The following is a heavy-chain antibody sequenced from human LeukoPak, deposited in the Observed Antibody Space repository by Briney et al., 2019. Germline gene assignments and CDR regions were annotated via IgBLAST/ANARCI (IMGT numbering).Heavy chain of an antibody. V-gene: IGHV1-69*04. CDR3: ARDRGWAGCGGDCYLDY. CDR2: IIPILGIA. D-gene: IGHD2-21*02. J-gene: IGHJ4*02. CDR1: GGTFSSYT. Sequence: SVKVSCKASGGTFSSYTISWVRQAPGQGLEWMGRIIPILGIANYAQKFQGRVTITADKSTSTAYMELSSLRSEDTAVYYCARDRGWAGCGGDCYLDYWGQGTLVTVSS.